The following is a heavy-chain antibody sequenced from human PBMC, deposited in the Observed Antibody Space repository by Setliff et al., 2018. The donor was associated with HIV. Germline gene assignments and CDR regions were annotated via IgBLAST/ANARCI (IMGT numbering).Heavy chain of an antibody. Sequence: PSETLSLTCTVSEGYITGYYWTWIRQPPGRGLEWIGYIFYSGTTKFDPSLKSRAAISVDSSNNQFSLKMTSVTAADTAVYFWARFNALLGSSTYYDYWGPGLLVTVSS. CDR1: EGYITGYY. CDR2: IFYSGTT. CDR3: ARFNALLGSSTYYDY. J-gene: IGHJ4*02. D-gene: IGHD3-22*01. V-gene: IGHV4-59*01.